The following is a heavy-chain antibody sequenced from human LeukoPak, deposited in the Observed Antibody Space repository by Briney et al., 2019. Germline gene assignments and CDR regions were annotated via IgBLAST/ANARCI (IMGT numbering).Heavy chain of an antibody. CDR1: GGSISSYY. V-gene: IGHV4-59*01. J-gene: IGHJ4*02. Sequence: KPSETLSLTCTVSGGSISSYYWSWTRQPPGKGLEWIGYIYYSGSTNYNPSLKSRVTISVDTSKNQFSLKLSSVTAADTAVYYCARNVAGGYNRGYYFDYWGQGTLVTVSS. CDR2: IYYSGST. CDR3: ARNVAGGYNRGYYFDY. D-gene: IGHD5-24*01.